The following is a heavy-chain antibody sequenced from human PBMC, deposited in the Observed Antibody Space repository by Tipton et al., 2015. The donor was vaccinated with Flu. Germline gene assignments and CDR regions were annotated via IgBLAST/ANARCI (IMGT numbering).Heavy chain of an antibody. J-gene: IGHJ3*02. CDR2: ISTSGST. V-gene: IGHV4-4*07. CDR1: GGSISTSY. Sequence: TLSLTCTVSGGSISTSYWSWIRQPAGKGLEWIGRISTSGSTNYNASLESRVTLSRDTSKNHISLRLTSATAADTALYYCARDLRGYSGYTGGDAFDMWSRGIMVFVSS. D-gene: IGHD5-12*01. CDR3: ARDLRGYSGYTGGDAFDM.